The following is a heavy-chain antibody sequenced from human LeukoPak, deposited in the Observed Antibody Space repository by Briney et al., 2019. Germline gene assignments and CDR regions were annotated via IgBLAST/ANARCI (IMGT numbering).Heavy chain of an antibody. J-gene: IGHJ4*02. Sequence: GESLKISCKGSGYTFIRFWIGWVRQMPGKGLEWVGIIYPGDSETRYSPSFQGQVTISVDKSISTAYLQWSSLKASDTAVYYCATGGIYSSNFDYWGQGTLVTVSS. CDR2: IYPGDSET. CDR3: ATGGIYSSNFDY. V-gene: IGHV5-51*01. D-gene: IGHD5-18*01. CDR1: GYTFIRFW.